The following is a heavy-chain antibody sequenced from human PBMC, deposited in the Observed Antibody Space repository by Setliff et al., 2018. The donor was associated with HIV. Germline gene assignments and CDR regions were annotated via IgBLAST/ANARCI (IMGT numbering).Heavy chain of an antibody. CDR3: ARGVAAACMLMDV. CDR2: IHTSDTT. CDR1: GVSTSIHY. J-gene: IGHJ6*03. Sequence: PSETMSLTCTVSGVSTSIHYWVWIRQPAGRGLEWIGRIHTSDTTRYNPSLQSRVAMSVDTSKNQFSLKLTSVSAAYTAVYYCARGVAAACMLMDVWGKGTTVTVSS. V-gene: IGHV4-4*07. D-gene: IGHD6-13*01.